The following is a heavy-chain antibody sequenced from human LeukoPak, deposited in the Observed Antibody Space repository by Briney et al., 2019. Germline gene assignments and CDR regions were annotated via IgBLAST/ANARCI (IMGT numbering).Heavy chain of an antibody. V-gene: IGHV3-23*01. Sequence: GGSLRLSCAASGFTFSSYAMSWVRQAPGKGLEWVSAISCSGGSTYYADSVKGRFTISRDNSKNTLYLQMNSLRAEDTAVYYCAKDGQSGYSYGGGQGTLVTVSS. CDR1: GFTFSSYA. D-gene: IGHD5-18*01. CDR2: ISCSGGST. CDR3: AKDGQSGYSYG. J-gene: IGHJ4*02.